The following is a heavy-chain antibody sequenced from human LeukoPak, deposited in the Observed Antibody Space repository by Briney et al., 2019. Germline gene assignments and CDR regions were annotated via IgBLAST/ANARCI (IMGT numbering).Heavy chain of an antibody. Sequence: ETLSLTCTVSGGSISNYYWNWIRQPPGKGLEWLCHIKNRADGGAPDCAAAVKGRFTISRDESESTLYLQMNSLKSEDTAVYYCATHRSYSGPAIFDFWGQGTLVTVSS. D-gene: IGHD5-12*01. CDR3: ATHRSYSGPAIFDF. J-gene: IGHJ4*02. V-gene: IGHV3-15*07. CDR1: GGSISNYY. CDR2: IKNRADGGAP.